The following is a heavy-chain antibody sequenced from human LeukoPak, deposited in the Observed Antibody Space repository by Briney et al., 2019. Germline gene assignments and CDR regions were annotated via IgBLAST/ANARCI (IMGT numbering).Heavy chain of an antibody. CDR3: ARPGYGSVSYTYDY. D-gene: IGHD3-10*01. V-gene: IGHV5-51*01. CDR1: GYNFTIYW. CDR2: IYPGDSDT. Sequence: GESLDTSCKASGYNFTIYWISWVRQMRGKGLEWMGIIYPGDSDTRYNPSFQGKVTISAGNSISTAYQQWSRLKASDTAMYYCARPGYGSVSYTYDYWGQGTLVTVSS. J-gene: IGHJ4*02.